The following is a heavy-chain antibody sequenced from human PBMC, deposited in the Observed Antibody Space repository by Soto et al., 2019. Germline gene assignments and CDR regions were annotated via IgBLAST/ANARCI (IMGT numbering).Heavy chain of an antibody. CDR3: AGHEEGTSNRYGMDV. CDR1: GYSFTNYW. J-gene: IGHJ6*02. D-gene: IGHD1-1*01. CDR2: IDPSDSYI. Sequence: GESLKISCKGSGYSFTNYWISWVRQMPGKGLEWLGRIDPSDSYIKYSPSFQGHVTISTDKSISTAYLQWSSLKASDTAMYYCAGHEEGTSNRYGMDVWGQGTTVTVSS. V-gene: IGHV5-10-1*01.